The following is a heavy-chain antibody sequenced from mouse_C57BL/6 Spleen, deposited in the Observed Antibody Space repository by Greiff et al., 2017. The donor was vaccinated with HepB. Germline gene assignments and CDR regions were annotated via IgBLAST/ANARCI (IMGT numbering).Heavy chain of an antibody. CDR1: GFTFTEYT. CDR3: ERHEYYSNYGYFDY. CDR2: FYPGSGSI. D-gene: IGHD2-5*01. V-gene: IGHV1-62-2*01. J-gene: IGHJ2*01. Sequence: QVQLKESGAELVKPGASVKLSCKASGFTFTEYTIHWVQQRSGQGLEWIGWFYPGSGSIKYKENFKDKATLTADKASSTVYMVLSRMTSEDSAVYVCERHEYYSNYGYFDYWGQGTTLTVSS.